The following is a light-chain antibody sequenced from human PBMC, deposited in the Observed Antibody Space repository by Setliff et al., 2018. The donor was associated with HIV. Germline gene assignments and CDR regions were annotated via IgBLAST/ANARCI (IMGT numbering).Light chain of an antibody. V-gene: IGLV2-14*01. Sequence: QSVLTQPASVSGSPGQSITISCTGTSSDVGGYNYVSWYQQYPGKAPKLMIYEVSNRPSGVSNRSSGSKSGNTASLTISGLQAEDEADYYCSSYATSSTLDVFGTGTKVTVL. CDR2: EVS. CDR1: SSDVGGYNY. J-gene: IGLJ1*01. CDR3: SSYATSSTLDV.